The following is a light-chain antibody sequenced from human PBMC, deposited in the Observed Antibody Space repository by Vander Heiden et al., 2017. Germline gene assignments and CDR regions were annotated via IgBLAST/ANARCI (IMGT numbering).Light chain of an antibody. CDR1: QSVLYSSNNKNY. V-gene: IGKV4-1*01. CDR3: QQYYSTLT. Sequence: TVMTQSPDSLAVSLGERATINCKSSQSVLYSSNNKNYVAWYQQKPGQPPKVLIYWASTRESGVPDRFSGSGSGTDFTLTISNLQAEDVAVYYCQQYYSTLTFGGGTKVEIK. J-gene: IGKJ4*01. CDR2: WAS.